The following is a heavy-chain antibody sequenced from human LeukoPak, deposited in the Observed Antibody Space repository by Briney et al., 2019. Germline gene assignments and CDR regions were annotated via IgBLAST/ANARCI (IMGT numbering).Heavy chain of an antibody. CDR3: ARLEEAYYGSDY. V-gene: IGHV1-18*04. Sequence: ASVKVSCKASGYTFTSYGITWVRQAPGQGLEWMGWISAYNGNTNYAQKLQGRVTMATDTSTSTAYMELRSLRSDDTAVYYCARLEEAYYGSDYRGQGTLVTVSS. CDR1: GYTFTSYG. D-gene: IGHD3-10*01. CDR2: ISAYNGNT. J-gene: IGHJ4*02.